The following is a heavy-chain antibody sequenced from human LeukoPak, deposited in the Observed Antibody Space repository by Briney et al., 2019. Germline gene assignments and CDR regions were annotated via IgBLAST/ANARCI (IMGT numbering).Heavy chain of an antibody. D-gene: IGHD3-3*01. CDR1: GYTFTSYG. CDR2: ISAYNGNT. CDR3: ARGSSLSIFGVVIISDAFDI. Sequence: ASVKVSCKASGYTFTSYGISWVRQAPGQGLEWMGWISAYNGNTNYAQKLQGRVTMTTDTSTSTAYMELRSLRSDDTAVYYCARGSSLSIFGVVIISDAFDIWGQGTMVTVSS. V-gene: IGHV1-18*01. J-gene: IGHJ3*02.